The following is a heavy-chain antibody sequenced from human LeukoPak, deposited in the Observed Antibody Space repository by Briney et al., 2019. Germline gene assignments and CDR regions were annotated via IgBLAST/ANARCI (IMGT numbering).Heavy chain of an antibody. J-gene: IGHJ3*02. D-gene: IGHD3-22*01. V-gene: IGHV1-2*06. CDR2: INPNNGGT. CDR1: GYTFTGYY. Sequence: LGESLKISCKGSGYTFTGYYIHWVRQAPGQGLEWMGRINPNNGGTNYAQKFQGRVTMTRDMSMSTAYMELSRLRSDDTAVYYCAGEDNSSGYRPFDIWGQGTMVTVPS. CDR3: AGEDNSSGYRPFDI.